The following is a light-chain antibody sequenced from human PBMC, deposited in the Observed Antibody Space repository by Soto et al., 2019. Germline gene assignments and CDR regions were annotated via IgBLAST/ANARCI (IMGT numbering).Light chain of an antibody. J-gene: IGKJ5*01. CDR1: QSIRSY. V-gene: IGKV3-15*01. CDR3: QQYNTSPIT. Sequence: EIVMTQSPATLSVSPGERATLSCRASQSIRSYLAWHQQKPGQAPIILLYDASTAATGLPAWFSGSGSGTEFTLTISSVQADDFAVYCRQQYNTSPITFGQGTRLEIK. CDR2: DAS.